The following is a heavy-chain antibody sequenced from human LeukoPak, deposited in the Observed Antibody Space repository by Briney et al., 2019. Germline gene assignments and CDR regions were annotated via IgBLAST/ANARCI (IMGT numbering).Heavy chain of an antibody. Sequence: SETLSLTRTVSGGSISSYYWSWIRQPPGKGLEWIGYIYYSGSTNYNPSLKSRVTISVDTSKNQFSLKLSSVDAAGPACYYWAGNAWLGMVRGGTLTHYHFDYWGQGTLVTVSS. CDR2: IYYSGST. J-gene: IGHJ4*02. D-gene: IGHD3-10*01. CDR3: AGNAWLGMVRGGTLTHYHFDY. CDR1: GGSISSYY. V-gene: IGHV4-59*12.